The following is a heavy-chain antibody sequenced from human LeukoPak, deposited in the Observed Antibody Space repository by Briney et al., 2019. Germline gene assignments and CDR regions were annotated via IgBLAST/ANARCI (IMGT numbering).Heavy chain of an antibody. CDR2: ISGSGGST. J-gene: IGHJ4*02. CDR3: ARRSGIFTGHFDY. V-gene: IGHV3-23*01. D-gene: IGHD3-3*01. Sequence: GGSLRLSCEASGFTFSSYAMVWVRQAPGKGLEWVSTISGSGGSTYYPDSVKGRSTISRDNSKNTLYLQMNSLRADDTAIYYCARRSGIFTGHFDYWGQGTLVTVSS. CDR1: GFTFSSYA.